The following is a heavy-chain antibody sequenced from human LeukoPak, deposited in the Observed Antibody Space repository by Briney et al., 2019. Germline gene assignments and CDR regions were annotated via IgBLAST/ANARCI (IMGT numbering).Heavy chain of an antibody. CDR3: VRGNDYGGPHY. CDR2: IDRDGSRI. CDR1: GFTFSDYS. V-gene: IGHV3-74*01. Sequence: GGSLRLSCEASGFTFSDYSMNWVRQAPGKGLVWVSRIDRDGSRINYADSAKGRFTISRDNGKNTLFLQMNSLRAEDAAVYYCVRGNDYGGPHYWGQGTLVTVSS. D-gene: IGHD4-23*01. J-gene: IGHJ4*02.